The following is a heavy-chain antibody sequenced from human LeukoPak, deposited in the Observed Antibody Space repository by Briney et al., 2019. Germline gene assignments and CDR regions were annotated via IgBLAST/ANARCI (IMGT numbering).Heavy chain of an antibody. V-gene: IGHV1-18*01. CDR1: GYTFTSYG. CDR2: ISAYNGNT. J-gene: IGHJ4*02. CDR3: ARVRTQTSLRRGDSGLDY. Sequence: ASVKVSCKASGYTFTSYGISWVRQAPGQGLEWMGWISAYNGNTNYAQKLQGRVTMTRDMSTSTVYMELSSLRSEDTAVYYCARVRTQTSLRRGDSGLDYWGQGTLVTVSS. D-gene: IGHD4-17*01.